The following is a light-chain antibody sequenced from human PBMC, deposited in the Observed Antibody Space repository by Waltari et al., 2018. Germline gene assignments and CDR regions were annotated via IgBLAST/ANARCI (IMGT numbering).Light chain of an antibody. J-gene: IGKJ2*01. Sequence: DIQMTQSPSTLSASVGDSVTISCRASQSVGTWLAWYQQTPGKAPKLLIYMSSSLESGVPSRFSGSGSGTEFTLTISGLQPDDFATYSCQQYSSFSTFGQGTKV. CDR3: QQYSSFST. V-gene: IGKV1-5*03. CDR2: MSS. CDR1: QSVGTW.